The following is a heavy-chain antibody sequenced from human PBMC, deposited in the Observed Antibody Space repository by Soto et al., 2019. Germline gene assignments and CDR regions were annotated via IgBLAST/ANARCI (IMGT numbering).Heavy chain of an antibody. J-gene: IGHJ4*02. CDR3: ARDLPRSYSPFLDY. D-gene: IGHD3-10*01. CDR1: GGSISSGNYY. CDR2: IYHDGRT. Sequence: PSETLSLTCTVSGGSISSGNYYWCWLRQPPGRGLEWIGEIYHDGRTYYNPSLKSRVTISIDKSKNQFSLRLASVTAADTAVYYCARDLPRSYSPFLDYWGPGSLVTVSS. V-gene: IGHV4-39*07.